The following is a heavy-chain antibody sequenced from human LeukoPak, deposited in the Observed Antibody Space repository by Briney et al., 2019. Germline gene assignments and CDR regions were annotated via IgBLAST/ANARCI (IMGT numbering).Heavy chain of an antibody. CDR3: ARGTGFGSGSWDFDY. Sequence: ASVKVSCKASGYTFTGYYMHWVRQAPGQGLEWMGWINPNSGGTNCAQKFQGWVTMTRDTSISTAYMELSRLRSDDTAVYYCARGTGFGSGSWDFDYWGQGTLVTVSS. CDR1: GYTFTGYY. CDR2: INPNSGGT. V-gene: IGHV1-2*04. D-gene: IGHD3-10*01. J-gene: IGHJ4*02.